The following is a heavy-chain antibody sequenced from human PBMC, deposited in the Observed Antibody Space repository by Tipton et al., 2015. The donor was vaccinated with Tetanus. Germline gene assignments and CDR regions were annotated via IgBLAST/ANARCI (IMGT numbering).Heavy chain of an antibody. CDR2: ISSRGST. CDR3: ARGGDNLTFQRPTGRWFDP. D-gene: IGHD1-1*01. CDR1: GGSVSSGAYC. V-gene: IGHV4-31*03. Sequence: TLSLTCTVSGGSVSSGAYCWSWIRQHPGKGLESIGCISSRGSTYYNPSLTSRVSISVDTSKNQFSLKLTSVTAADTAFYYCARGGDNLTFQRPTGRWFDPWGHGTLVTASS. J-gene: IGHJ5*02.